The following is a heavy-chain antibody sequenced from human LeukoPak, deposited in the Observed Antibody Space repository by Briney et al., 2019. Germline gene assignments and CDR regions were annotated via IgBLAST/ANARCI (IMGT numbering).Heavy chain of an antibody. V-gene: IGHV3-66*01. Sequence: GGSLRLSCAASGFTVSSNYMNWVRQAPGEGLEWVSVIYSGGSTYYADSVKGRFTISRDNSKNTLYLQMNSLRAEDTAVYYCARDNDLLRYFDWPLDYWGQGTLVTVSS. CDR2: IYSGGST. CDR3: ARDNDLLRYFDWPLDY. CDR1: GFTVSSNY. D-gene: IGHD3-9*01. J-gene: IGHJ4*02.